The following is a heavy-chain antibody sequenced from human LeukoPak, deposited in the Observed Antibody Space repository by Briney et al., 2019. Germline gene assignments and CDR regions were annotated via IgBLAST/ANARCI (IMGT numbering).Heavy chain of an antibody. Sequence: SSETLSLTCAVYGGSFSGYYWSWIRQPPGKGLEWIGEINHSGSTNYNPSLKSRVTISVDTSKNQFSLKLSSVTAADTAVYYCARGYCKVGYDFWSGPLCGPNNWFDPWGQGTLVTVSS. J-gene: IGHJ5*02. D-gene: IGHD3-3*01. CDR2: INHSGST. CDR3: ARGYCKVGYDFWSGPLCGPNNWFDP. V-gene: IGHV4-34*01. CDR1: GGSFSGYY.